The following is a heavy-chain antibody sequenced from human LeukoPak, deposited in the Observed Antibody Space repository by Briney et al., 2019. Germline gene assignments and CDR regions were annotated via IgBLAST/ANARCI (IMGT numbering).Heavy chain of an antibody. D-gene: IGHD5-18*01. CDR1: GGTFSSYA. V-gene: IGHV1-69*04. CDR2: IIPILGIA. CDR3: ARDGVDTGMVYFDY. Sequence: SVKVSCKASGGTFSSYAISWVRQAPGQGLEWMGRIIPILGIANYAQKFQGRVTITADKSTSTAYMELSSLRSEDTAVYYCARDGVDTGMVYFDYWGQGTLVTVSS. J-gene: IGHJ4*02.